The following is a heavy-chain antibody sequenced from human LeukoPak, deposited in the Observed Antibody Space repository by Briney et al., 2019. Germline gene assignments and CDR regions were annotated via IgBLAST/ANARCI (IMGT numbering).Heavy chain of an antibody. CDR2: INVAGGI. CDR1: GGSLGAYY. Sequence: SETLSLTCSVNGGSLGAYYWLWIRQPPGKGLEWIGDINVAGGIKSNPSLKSRVTMSIDTSKNQFSLNLTSVTAADTAIYYCAGTSFYVTGGQYDDSWSQGTLVTVSS. CDR3: AGTSFYVTGGQYDDS. V-gene: IGHV4-34*01. J-gene: IGHJ5*02. D-gene: IGHD2-8*02.